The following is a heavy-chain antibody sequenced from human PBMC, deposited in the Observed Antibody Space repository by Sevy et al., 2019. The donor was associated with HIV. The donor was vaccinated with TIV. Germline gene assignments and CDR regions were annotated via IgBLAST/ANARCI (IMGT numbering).Heavy chain of an antibody. CDR3: VMPALITDIAAAGTWYYGMDV. D-gene: IGHD6-13*01. V-gene: IGHV3-64D*06. J-gene: IGHJ6*02. CDR1: RFTFSSYA. Sequence: GGSLRLSCSASRFTFSSYAMHWVRQAPGKGLEYVSAISSNGGSTYYADSVKGRFTISRDNSKNTLYLQMSSLRAEDTAVYYCVMPALITDIAAAGTWYYGMDVWGQGTTVTVSS. CDR2: ISSNGGST.